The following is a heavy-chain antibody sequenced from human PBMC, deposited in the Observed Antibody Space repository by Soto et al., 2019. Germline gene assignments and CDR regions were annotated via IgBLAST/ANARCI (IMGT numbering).Heavy chain of an antibody. Sequence: SETLSLTCTVSGGSISSYYWSWIRQPPGKGLEWIGYIYYSGSTNYNPSLKSRVTISVDTSKNQFSLKLSSVTAADTAVYYCARSDTAFGNYYYYYYMDVWGKGTTVTVSS. CDR2: IYYSGST. CDR3: ARSDTAFGNYYYYYYMDV. J-gene: IGHJ6*03. D-gene: IGHD3-10*01. V-gene: IGHV4-59*01. CDR1: GGSISSYY.